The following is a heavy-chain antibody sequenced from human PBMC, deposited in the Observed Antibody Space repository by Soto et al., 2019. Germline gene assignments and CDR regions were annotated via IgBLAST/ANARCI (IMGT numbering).Heavy chain of an antibody. Sequence: ASVKVSCNASGYTFTSYAMHLVRQAPGQRLEWMGWINAGNGNTKYSQKFQGRVTITRDTSASTAYMELSSLRSEDTAVYYCARHPSNFWFDPWGQGTLVTVSS. CDR2: INAGNGNT. V-gene: IGHV1-3*01. J-gene: IGHJ5*02. D-gene: IGHD4-4*01. CDR1: GYTFTSYA. CDR3: ARHPSNFWFDP.